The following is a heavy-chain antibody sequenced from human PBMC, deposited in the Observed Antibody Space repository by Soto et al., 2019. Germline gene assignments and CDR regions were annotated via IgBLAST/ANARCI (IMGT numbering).Heavy chain of an antibody. Sequence: SETLSLTCTVSGGSISSYYWSWIRQPPGKGLEWIGYIYYSGSTNYNPSLKSRVTISVDTSKNQFSLKLSSVTAADTAVYYCARDPRTYYDFWSGTPGYFDYWGQGTLVTSPQ. CDR1: GGSISSYY. J-gene: IGHJ4*02. D-gene: IGHD3-3*01. V-gene: IGHV4-59*01. CDR2: IYYSGST. CDR3: ARDPRTYYDFWSGTPGYFDY.